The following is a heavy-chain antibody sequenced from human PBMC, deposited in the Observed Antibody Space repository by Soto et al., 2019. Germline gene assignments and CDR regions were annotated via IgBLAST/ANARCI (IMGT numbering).Heavy chain of an antibody. CDR2: ISSSAVYI. CDR3: VRDGLDYHDTERLYFDN. Sequence: PWGSLRLSCAASGFNFITYSFIWCRHSPFKWLEWVASISSSAVYIDSADSVKGRFTISRDNANNSLYLQMNSLRAEDTATYYCVRDGLDYHDTERLYFDNWGQGTLVTVSS. CDR1: GFNFITYS. J-gene: IGHJ4*02. D-gene: IGHD3-22*01. V-gene: IGHV3-21*01.